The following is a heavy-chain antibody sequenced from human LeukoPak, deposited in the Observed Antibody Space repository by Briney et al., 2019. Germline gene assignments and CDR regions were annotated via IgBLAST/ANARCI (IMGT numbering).Heavy chain of an antibody. CDR1: GFTFSSYG. CDR2: IRYDGSNK. D-gene: IGHD6-6*01. V-gene: IGHV3-30*02. J-gene: IGHJ4*02. CDR3: AKAPELYSSSDY. Sequence: GGSLRLSCAAPGFTFSSYGMHWVRQAPGKGLEWVAFIRYDGSNKYYADSVKGRFTISRDNSKNTLYLQMNSLRAEDTAVYYCAKAPELYSSSDYWGQGTLVTVSS.